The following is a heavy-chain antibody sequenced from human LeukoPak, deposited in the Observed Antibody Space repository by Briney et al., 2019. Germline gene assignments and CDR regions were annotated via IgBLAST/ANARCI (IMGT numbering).Heavy chain of an antibody. CDR2: ISGSGGST. D-gene: IGHD2-21*02. V-gene: IGHV3-23*01. J-gene: IGHJ3*02. CDR3: ARGAHIVVVTGAFDI. Sequence: PGGSLRLSCVASGFTFSSYPMTWVRQPPGKGLEWVATISGSGGSTYYADSVKGRFTISRDNSKNTLYLQMNSLRAEDTAVYYCARGAHIVVVTGAFDIWGQGTMVTVSS. CDR1: GFTFSSYP.